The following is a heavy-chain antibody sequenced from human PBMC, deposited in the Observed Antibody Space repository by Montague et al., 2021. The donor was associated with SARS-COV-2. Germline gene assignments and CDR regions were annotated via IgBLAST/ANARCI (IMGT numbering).Heavy chain of an antibody. Sequence: SETLSLTCTVSGGSISSYYWSWIRQPAGKGLEWIGRIYSSGSTNYNPSLKSRVTMSVDTSKNQFSLKLSSVTAADTALYYCARDRRRSPYYGSGTYTWGGYGMDVWGQGTTVTVSS. CDR2: IYSSGST. J-gene: IGHJ6*02. CDR3: ARDRRRSPYYGSGTYTWGGYGMDV. V-gene: IGHV4-4*07. CDR1: GGSISSYY. D-gene: IGHD3-10*01.